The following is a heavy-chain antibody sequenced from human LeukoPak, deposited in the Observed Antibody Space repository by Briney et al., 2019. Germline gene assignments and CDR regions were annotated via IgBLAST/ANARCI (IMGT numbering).Heavy chain of an antibody. CDR1: GGSISSGGYY. CDR2: IYYSGST. V-gene: IGHV4-31*03. D-gene: IGHD4-23*01. CDR3: ARAAWSFTVVTLLNAFDI. Sequence: PSQTLSLTCTVSGGSISSGGYYWSWIRQHPGKGLEWIGYIYYSGSTYYNPSLKSRVTISVDTSKNQFSLKLSSVTAADTAVYYCARAAWSFTVVTLLNAFDIWGQGTMVTVSS. J-gene: IGHJ3*02.